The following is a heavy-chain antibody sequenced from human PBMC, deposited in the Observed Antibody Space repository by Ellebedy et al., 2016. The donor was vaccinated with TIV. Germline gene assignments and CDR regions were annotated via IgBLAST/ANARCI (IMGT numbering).Heavy chain of an antibody. Sequence: GESLKISCAASGFTFSTFGMSWVRQAPGKGLQWLSAISGSGDVTYYADSVKGRFTISRDNSKNTLYLQMNSLRAGDTAVYYCAKHTAYSRGQSRDAWGQGTLVTASS. CDR3: AKHTAYSRGQSRDA. D-gene: IGHD2-21*01. CDR2: ISGSGDVT. J-gene: IGHJ5*02. V-gene: IGHV3-23*01. CDR1: GFTFSTFG.